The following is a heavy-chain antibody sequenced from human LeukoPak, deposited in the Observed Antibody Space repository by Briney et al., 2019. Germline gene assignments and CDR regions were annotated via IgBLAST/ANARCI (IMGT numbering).Heavy chain of an antibody. CDR2: ITSDGAT. Sequence: GGSLRLSCAASGFPFGAYWMLWARQAPGKGLVWVSRITSDGATSYADSVKGRFTISRENAKNTLYLQLNSLRAEDTAVYYCARIDWVTDFWGQGTLVTVSS. J-gene: IGHJ4*02. D-gene: IGHD2-21*01. CDR1: GFPFGAYW. V-gene: IGHV3-74*01. CDR3: ARIDWVTDF.